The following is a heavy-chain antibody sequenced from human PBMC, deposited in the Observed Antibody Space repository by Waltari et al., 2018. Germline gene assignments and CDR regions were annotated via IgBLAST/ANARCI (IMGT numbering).Heavy chain of an antibody. CDR3: ARDRTTVVPFDL. Sequence: QVQLVESGGGVVQPGRSLRLSCAASGFTFSSYGMHWVRQAPGKGMGWVAVIGLDGSNKYYEDSVKGRFTISRDNSKNTLYLQRNSLRGEDTAVYYCARDRTTVVPFDLWGRGTLVTVSS. CDR1: GFTFSSYG. J-gene: IGHJ2*01. D-gene: IGHD4-17*01. V-gene: IGHV3-33*01. CDR2: IGLDGSNK.